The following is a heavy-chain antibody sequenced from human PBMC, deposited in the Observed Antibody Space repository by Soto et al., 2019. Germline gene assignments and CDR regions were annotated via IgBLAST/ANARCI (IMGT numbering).Heavy chain of an antibody. Sequence: GSLRLSCAASGFTFSSYDMHWVRQATGKGLEWVSAIGTAGDTYYPGSVKGRFTISRENAKNSLYLQMNSLRAEDTAVYYCAREGTYYYDSSGYTKDDAFDIWGQGTMVTVSS. V-gene: IGHV3-13*01. CDR1: GFTFSSYD. CDR2: IGTAGDT. D-gene: IGHD3-22*01. J-gene: IGHJ3*02. CDR3: AREGTYYYDSSGYTKDDAFDI.